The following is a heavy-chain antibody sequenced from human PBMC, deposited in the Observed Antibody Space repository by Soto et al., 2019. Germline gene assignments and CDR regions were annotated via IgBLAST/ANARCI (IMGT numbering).Heavy chain of an antibody. CDR1: GYTFTSYA. CDR3: ARDRGPSSGYYPYWFDP. Sequence: ASVKVSCKASGYTFTSYAMHWVRQAPGQRLEWMGWINAGNGNTNYAQKFQGRVTITTDTSTSTAYMELSSLRSEDTAVYYCARDRGPSSGYYPYWFDPWGQGTLVTVSS. CDR2: INAGNGNT. D-gene: IGHD3-22*01. V-gene: IGHV1-3*01. J-gene: IGHJ5*02.